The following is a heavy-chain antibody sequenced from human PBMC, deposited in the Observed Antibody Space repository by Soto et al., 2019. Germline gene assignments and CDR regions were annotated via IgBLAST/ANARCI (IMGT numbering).Heavy chain of an antibody. V-gene: IGHV3-11*01. CDR2: ISSSGSTI. D-gene: IGHD6-13*01. CDR1: GFTFSDYY. CDR3: ARVTHSSSWYYTGNYPEYYFDY. J-gene: IGHJ4*02. Sequence: GGSLRLSCAASGFTFSDYYMSWIRQAPGKGLEWVSYISSSGSTIYYADSVKGRFTISRDNAKNSLYLQMNSLRAEDTAVYYCARVTHSSSWYYTGNYPEYYFDYRGQGTLGTVSS.